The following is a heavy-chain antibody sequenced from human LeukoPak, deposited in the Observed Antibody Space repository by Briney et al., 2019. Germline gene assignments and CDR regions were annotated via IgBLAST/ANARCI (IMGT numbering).Heavy chain of an antibody. D-gene: IGHD5-18*01. Sequence: ASVKVSCKGYGYTFINHDIDWVRQAAGQGLEWMGWNNPNSGATDYARKFQDRVTMTRDTSTNTAYMELSGLRSDDTAVYYCARVRYGCSTTWEPPRDYFDNWGQGTLVTVSS. J-gene: IGHJ4*02. CDR3: ARVRYGCSTTWEPPRDYFDN. CDR2: NNPNSGAT. CDR1: GYTFINHD. V-gene: IGHV1-2*02.